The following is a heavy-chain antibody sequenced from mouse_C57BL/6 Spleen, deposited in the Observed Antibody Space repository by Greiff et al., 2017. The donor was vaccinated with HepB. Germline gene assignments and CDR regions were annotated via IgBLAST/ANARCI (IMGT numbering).Heavy chain of an antibody. Sequence: VQLQQPGAELVKPGASVKLSCKASGYTFTSYWMQWVKQRPGQGLEWIGEIDPSDSYTNYNQKFKGKATLTVDTSSSTAYMQLSSLTSEDSAVYYCARSYASGDYWGQGTTLTVSS. J-gene: IGHJ2*01. CDR3: ARSYASGDY. CDR1: GYTFTSYW. V-gene: IGHV1-50*01. D-gene: IGHD6-5*01. CDR2: IDPSDSYT.